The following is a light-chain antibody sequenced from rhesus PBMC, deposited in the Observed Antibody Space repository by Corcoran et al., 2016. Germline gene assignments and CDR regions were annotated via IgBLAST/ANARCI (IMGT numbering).Light chain of an antibody. V-gene: IGLV3-44*01. J-gene: IGLJ6*01. CDR3: QLWDSGRDQLDV. CDR2: SDK. Sequence: SYDLTQPPSVSVSTGQTARITCGGDHIEDDTVHWYQQKPPQAPVLVMYSDKGRPSGIPERSSGSKSGDTATLTISGVEAGDEADYYCQLWDSGRDQLDVFGSGTKLTVL. CDR1: HIEDDT.